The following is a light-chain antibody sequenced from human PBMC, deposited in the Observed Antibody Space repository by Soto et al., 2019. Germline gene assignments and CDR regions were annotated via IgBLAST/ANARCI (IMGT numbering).Light chain of an antibody. V-gene: IGKV3-20*01. CDR3: QLLT. CDR2: GAS. J-gene: IGKJ4*01. Sequence: EVVLTQSPGTLSLSPGERATLSCRASQSISSGFLAWYQQKPGQAPRLLIYGASSRATGIPDRFSGSGSGTDFTLTISRLEPEDSAVYYCQLLTLGGGTKVEIK. CDR1: QSISSGF.